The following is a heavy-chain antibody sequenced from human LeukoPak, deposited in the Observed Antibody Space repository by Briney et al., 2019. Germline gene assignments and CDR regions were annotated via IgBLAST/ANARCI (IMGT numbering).Heavy chain of an antibody. V-gene: IGHV1-18*04. CDR1: GYPFTSYG. J-gene: IGHJ5*02. Sequence: ASVKVSCKASGYPFTSYGISWVRQAPGQGLEWMGWISAYNGNTNYAQKLQGRVTMTTDTSTSTAYMELRSLRSDDTAVYYCARVKVATILENWFDPWGQGTLVTVSS. CDR3: ARVKVATILENWFDP. CDR2: ISAYNGNT. D-gene: IGHD5-12*01.